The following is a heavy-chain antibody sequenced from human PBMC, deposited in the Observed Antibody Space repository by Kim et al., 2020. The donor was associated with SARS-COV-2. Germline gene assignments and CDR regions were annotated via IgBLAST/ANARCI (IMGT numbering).Heavy chain of an antibody. Sequence: SETLSLTCAVYGGSFSGYQWSWVRQSPGKGLEWIGQINHAGSTKYNPSLKSRVTLSVDTSEKQFSLKLTSVTAADTGVYYCARGVPGYWGQGSLVTVSS. CDR2: INHAGST. CDR3: ARGVPGY. V-gene: IGHV4-34*01. CDR1: GGSFSGYQ. J-gene: IGHJ4*02.